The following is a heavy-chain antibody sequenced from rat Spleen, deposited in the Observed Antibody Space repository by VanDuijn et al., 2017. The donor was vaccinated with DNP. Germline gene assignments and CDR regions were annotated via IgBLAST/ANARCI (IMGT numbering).Heavy chain of an antibody. V-gene: IGHV5-7*01. CDR2: TSYDGSRT. CDR1: GFTFGDYY. J-gene: IGHJ2*01. Sequence: EVQLVESGGDLVQPGGSLKLSCAASGFTFGDYYMAWVRQAPKKGLEWVAATSYDGSRTYYRDSVKGRFTNSRDNAKSTLYLQVTTVTIEDTATYYCARSRYNYGSYPFDFWGQGVMVTVSS. D-gene: IGHD1-3*01. CDR3: ARSRYNYGSYPFDF.